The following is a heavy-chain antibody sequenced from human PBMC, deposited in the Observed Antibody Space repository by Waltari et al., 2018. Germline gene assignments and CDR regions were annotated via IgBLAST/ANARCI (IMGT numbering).Heavy chain of an antibody. Sequence: QVQLQESGPGLVKPSETLSLTCTVSGGSVSRGSYSWSWIRQPPGKGLEWIGYIYSSGITNYNPSLKSRVTISVDTSKNQFSLKLSSVTAADTAVYYCARGVLLWFGEGYFDLWGRGTLVTVSS. CDR2: IYSSGIT. D-gene: IGHD3-10*01. CDR3: ARGVLLWFGEGYFDL. CDR1: GGSVSRGSYS. V-gene: IGHV4-61*01. J-gene: IGHJ2*01.